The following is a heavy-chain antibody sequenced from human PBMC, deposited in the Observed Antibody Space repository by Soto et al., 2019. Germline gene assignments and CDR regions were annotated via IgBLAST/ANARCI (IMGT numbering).Heavy chain of an antibody. CDR1: GGSISGHS. CDR3: VRGRSYSVYDF. D-gene: IGHD5-12*01. V-gene: IGHV4-4*07. Sequence: ETLSLTCTVSGGSISGHSWVWIRQPAGKGLEWIGHIYPSGSTSYNPSLRSRVTMSLDTSTNKIFLNLTSVTAADTAVFYCVRGRSYSVYDFWGPGTLVTVSS. J-gene: IGHJ4*02. CDR2: IYPSGST.